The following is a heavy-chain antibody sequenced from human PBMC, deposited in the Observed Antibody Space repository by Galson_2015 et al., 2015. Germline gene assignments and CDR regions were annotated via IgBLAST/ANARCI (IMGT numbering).Heavy chain of an antibody. V-gene: IGHV3-7*01. CDR3: ARDGIQLCLFDL. Sequence: SLRLSCAASGFTFSNFWMNWVRQAPGKGLEWVGSIKPDGSEKYYVDSLKGRFTISRDNAKNSLFLQINSLRVEDTALYYCARDGIQLCLFDLWGQGILVTVSS. J-gene: IGHJ4*02. D-gene: IGHD5-18*01. CDR2: IKPDGSEK. CDR1: GFTFSNFW.